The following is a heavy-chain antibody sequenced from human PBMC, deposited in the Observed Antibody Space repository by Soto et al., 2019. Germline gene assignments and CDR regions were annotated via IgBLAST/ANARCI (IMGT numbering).Heavy chain of an antibody. J-gene: IGHJ3*02. CDR1: GGSISSYY. CDR3: ARAPLRVRGVIITGAFDI. V-gene: IGHV4-59*01. CDR2: IYYSGST. D-gene: IGHD3-10*01. Sequence: PSETLSLTCTVSGGSISSYYWSWIRQPPGKGLEWIGYIYYSGSTNYNPSLKSRVTISADTSKNQFSLKLSSVTAADTAVYYCARAPLRVRGVIITGAFDIWGQGTMVTVSS.